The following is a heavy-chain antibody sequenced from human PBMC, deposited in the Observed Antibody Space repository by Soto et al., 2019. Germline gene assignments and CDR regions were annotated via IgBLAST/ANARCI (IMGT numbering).Heavy chain of an antibody. Sequence: QLQLQESGPGLVKPAETLSLICSVSGGSMSSSSYYWGWIRQPPGKGLEWIGNVYHSGSSYYNPSLKSRLTTSVHPSKNQFSLTLNSVTAADTAVYYCARRQDYYDSSGYYNDAFDIWGQGTEVTVSS. CDR3: ARRQDYYDSSGYYNDAFDI. V-gene: IGHV4-39*01. CDR2: VYHSGSS. CDR1: GGSMSSSSYY. D-gene: IGHD3-22*01. J-gene: IGHJ3*02.